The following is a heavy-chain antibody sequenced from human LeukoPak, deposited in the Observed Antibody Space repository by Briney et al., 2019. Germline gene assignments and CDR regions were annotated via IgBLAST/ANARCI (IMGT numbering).Heavy chain of an antibody. CDR1: GXTFSSYA. V-gene: IGHV3-23*01. D-gene: IGHD5-18*01. J-gene: IGHJ4*02. CDR2: ISGSGGST. CDR3: AKARGPGYSYGQSSADY. Sequence: GGSLRLSCAASGXTFSSYAMSWVRQAPGKGLEWVSAISGSGGSTYYADSVKGRFTISRDNSKNTLYLQMNSLRAEDTAVYYCAKARGPGYSYGQSSADYWGQGTLVTVSS.